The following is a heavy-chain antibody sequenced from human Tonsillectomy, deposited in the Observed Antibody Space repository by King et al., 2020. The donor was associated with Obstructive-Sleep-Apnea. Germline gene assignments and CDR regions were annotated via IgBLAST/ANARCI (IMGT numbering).Heavy chain of an antibody. V-gene: IGHV4-4*07. CDR3: ARVGYYDSSGYYPFDY. CDR1: GGSISNYY. CDR2: IYTSGST. D-gene: IGHD3-22*01. Sequence: VQLQESGPGLVKPSETLSLTCTVSGGSISNYYWSWIRQPAGKGLEWIGRIYTSGSTNYNPSLKTRVTMSVDTSKIQFSLKLTSVTAADTAVYYCARVGYYDSSGYYPFDYWGQGTLVTVSS. J-gene: IGHJ4*02.